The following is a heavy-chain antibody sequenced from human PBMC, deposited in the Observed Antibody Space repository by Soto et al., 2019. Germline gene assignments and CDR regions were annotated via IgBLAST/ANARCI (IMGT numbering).Heavy chain of an antibody. D-gene: IGHD3-3*01. Sequence: PGGSLRLSCAASGFTFSNYAMSWVRQAPGKGLEWVGRIKSKTDGGTTDYAAPVKGRFTISRDDSKNTLYLQMNSLKTEDTAVYYCTAPSDFWSGYYYYYGMDVWGQGTTVTAP. CDR2: IKSKTDGGTT. CDR1: GFTFSNYA. V-gene: IGHV3-15*01. J-gene: IGHJ6*02. CDR3: TAPSDFWSGYYYYYGMDV.